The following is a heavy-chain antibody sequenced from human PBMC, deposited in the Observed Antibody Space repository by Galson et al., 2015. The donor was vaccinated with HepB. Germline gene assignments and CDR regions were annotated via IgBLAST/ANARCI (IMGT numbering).Heavy chain of an antibody. CDR3: VGGGYCSSTSCYRPVELTSRISWWFDP. CDR2: ISYDGSNK. V-gene: IGHV3-30-3*01. D-gene: IGHD2-2*01. Sequence: SLRLSCAASGFTFSSYAMHWVRQAPGKGLEWVAVISYDGSNKYYADSVKGRFTISRDNSKNTLYLQMNSLRAEDTAVYYCVGGGYCSSTSCYRPVELTSRISWWFDPWGQGTLVTVSS. J-gene: IGHJ5*02. CDR1: GFTFSSYA.